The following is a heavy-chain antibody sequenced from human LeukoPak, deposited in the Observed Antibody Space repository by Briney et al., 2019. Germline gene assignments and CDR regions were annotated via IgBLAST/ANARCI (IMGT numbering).Heavy chain of an antibody. Sequence: GGSLRLSCVASGFPFSSYWMTWVRQALGKGLEWVANIKQDGSKKSYVDSVKGRFTISRDNSKNTLYLQMNSLRAEDTAVYYCAKGKRIAVAGNFDYWGQGTLVTVSS. J-gene: IGHJ4*02. V-gene: IGHV3-7*03. CDR2: IKQDGSKK. CDR3: AKGKRIAVAGNFDY. D-gene: IGHD6-19*01. CDR1: GFPFSSYW.